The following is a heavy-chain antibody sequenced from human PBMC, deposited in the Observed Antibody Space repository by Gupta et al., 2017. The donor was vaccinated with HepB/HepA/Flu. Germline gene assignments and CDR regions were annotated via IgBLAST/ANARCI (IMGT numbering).Heavy chain of an antibody. D-gene: IGHD2-8*01. CDR2: IIPKLGHT. V-gene: IGHV1-69*04. J-gene: IGHJ6*02. CDR3: ERSVCNGWSSMDV. Sequence: QVQLVQSGAEVKKPGASVKVSCKTSGGTFGSYGINWVRQAPGQRLEWMGRIIPKLGHTKDGQRFEGRVKFTEDKSTNNADMEQNSLRYEVQAFYYCERSVCNGWSSMDVWGQGTTVTVSS. CDR1: GGTFGSYG.